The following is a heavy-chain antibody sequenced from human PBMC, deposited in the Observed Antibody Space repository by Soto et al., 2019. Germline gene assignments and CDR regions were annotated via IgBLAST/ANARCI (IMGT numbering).Heavy chain of an antibody. V-gene: IGHV1-2*02. CDR2: ISPNSRYT. CDR3: GRGTPSAAGHCIDF. D-gene: IGHD6-13*01. Sequence: QVQLVQSGAEVKKPGASVKVSCKASGYTFTAYYIHWVRQAPGQELEWMGWISPNSRYTNNAQKVQGRVTMTRDASTRKAYMELSRLRSDDTAVYYCGRGTPSAAGHCIDFWGHGTLVTVSS. J-gene: IGHJ4*01. CDR1: GYTFTAYY.